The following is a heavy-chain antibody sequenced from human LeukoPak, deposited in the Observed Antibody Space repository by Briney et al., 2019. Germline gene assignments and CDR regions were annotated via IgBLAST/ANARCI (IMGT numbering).Heavy chain of an antibody. Sequence: PGGSLRLSCAVSGFAFGSEAMSWVRQSPARGLEWVASISPGGGTTYYADYVKGRFTISRDNAKNSLYLQMNSLRAEDTAVYYCARDDGDYGAFDIWGQGTMVTVSS. CDR3: ARDDGDYGAFDI. J-gene: IGHJ3*02. D-gene: IGHD4-17*01. CDR2: ISPGGGTT. V-gene: IGHV3-23*01. CDR1: GFAFGSEA.